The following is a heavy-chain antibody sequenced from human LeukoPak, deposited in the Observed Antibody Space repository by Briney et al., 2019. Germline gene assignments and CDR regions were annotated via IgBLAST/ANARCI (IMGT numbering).Heavy chain of an antibody. CDR3: ARDRPKYSSGWYGVGY. J-gene: IGHJ4*02. CDR2: ISYDGSNK. D-gene: IGHD6-19*01. Sequence: GRSLRLSCAASGFTFSNYAMHWVRQAPGKGLEWVAVISYDGSNKYYADSVKGRFTISRDNSKNTLYLQMNSLRAEDTAVYYCARDRPKYSSGWYGVGYWGQGTLVTVSS. CDR1: GFTFSNYA. V-gene: IGHV3-30*04.